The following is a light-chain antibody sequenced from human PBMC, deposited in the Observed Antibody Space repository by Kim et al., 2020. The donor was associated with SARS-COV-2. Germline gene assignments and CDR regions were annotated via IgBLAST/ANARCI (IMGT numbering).Light chain of an antibody. CDR2: GKN. V-gene: IGLV3-19*01. CDR3: HSRDSRGNHV. J-gene: IGLJ1*01. CDR1: SLRSYY. Sequence: SSELTQDPAVSVALGQTVRITCQGDSLRSYYPSWYQQKPGQAPVLVIYGKNNRPSGIPDRFSGSSSGNTASLTITGAQAEDEADYYCHSRDSRGNHVFGT.